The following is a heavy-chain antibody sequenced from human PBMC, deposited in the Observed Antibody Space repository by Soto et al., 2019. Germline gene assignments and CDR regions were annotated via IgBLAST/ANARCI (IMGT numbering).Heavy chain of an antibody. CDR2: INWNSGSI. J-gene: IGHJ1*01. V-gene: IGHV3-9*01. Sequence: SLRLSCAASGFTFDDYAMHWVRQVPGKGLEWVSGINWNSGSIGYGDSVKGRFAISKDNAKNSLHLQMNSLSAEDTAFYYCVKDESINWYSGHFRHWGQGTLVTVSS. CDR1: GFTFDDYA. D-gene: IGHD6-13*01. CDR3: VKDESINWYSGHFRH.